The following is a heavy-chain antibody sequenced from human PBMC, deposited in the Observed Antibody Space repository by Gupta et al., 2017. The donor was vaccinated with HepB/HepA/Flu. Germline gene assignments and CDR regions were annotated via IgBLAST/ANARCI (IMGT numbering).Heavy chain of an antibody. CDR1: GGSISNSAYY. CDR2: IYYSGNP. Sequence: HLLLLESGPGLVKPSETLSLTCTVAGGSISNSAYYWGWIRQSPGKGLESIGNIYYSGNPHYNPSLMSRVTMTVETSKNQFSLKLTSVTAADTAVYYGARLVRGGLYYFDYWGQGALVTVSS. J-gene: IGHJ4*02. V-gene: IGHV4-39*01. CDR3: ARLVRGGLYYFDY. D-gene: IGHD3-10*01.